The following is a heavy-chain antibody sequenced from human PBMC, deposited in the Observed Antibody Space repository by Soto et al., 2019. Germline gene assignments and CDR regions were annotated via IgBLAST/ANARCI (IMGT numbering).Heavy chain of an antibody. V-gene: IGHV1-69*08. D-gene: IGHD3-9*01. Sequence: QVQLVQSGPEVKKSGSSVKVSCKVSGGTLSSETISWLRQAPGQGLEWMGRIIPLLGIGNYAQKFQGRVTITEGISTNTGYMELSRLTSQDTAIYYCAREEAYYNMGTFPVYSMDVWGNGTTVTVSS. CDR3: AREEAYYNMGTFPVYSMDV. CDR2: IIPLLGIG. CDR1: GGTLSSET. J-gene: IGHJ6*03.